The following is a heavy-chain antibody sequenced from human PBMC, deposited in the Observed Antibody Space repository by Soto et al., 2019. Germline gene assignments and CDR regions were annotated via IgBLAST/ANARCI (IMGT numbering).Heavy chain of an antibody. CDR1: GFTFSTYS. J-gene: IGHJ1*01. V-gene: IGHV3-48*01. CDR3: ARDAGAHAEYFQH. Sequence: EVQLVESGGGLVQPGGSLRPSCAAPGFTFSTYSMNWVRQAPGKGLEWVSHISSSSSTIYYADSVKGRFTISGDNAKNSLYLQMNSLRAEDTAVYYCARDAGAHAEYFQHWGQGTTVTVSS. CDR2: ISSSSSTI. D-gene: IGHD2-8*02.